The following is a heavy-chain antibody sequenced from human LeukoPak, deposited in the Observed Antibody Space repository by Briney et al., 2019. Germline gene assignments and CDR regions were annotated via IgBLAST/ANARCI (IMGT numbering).Heavy chain of an antibody. D-gene: IGHD5-18*01. CDR3: ARERGAAMVTGGSAFDI. V-gene: IGHV1-69*13. J-gene: IGHJ3*02. CDR2: IIPIFGTT. Sequence: GASVKVSCKASGGTFRSYAISWVRQAPGQGLEWMGGIIPIFGTTNYAQKFQGRVTITADESTSTAYMELSSLRSEDTAVYYCARERGAAMVTGGSAFDIWGQGTMVTVSS. CDR1: GGTFRSYA.